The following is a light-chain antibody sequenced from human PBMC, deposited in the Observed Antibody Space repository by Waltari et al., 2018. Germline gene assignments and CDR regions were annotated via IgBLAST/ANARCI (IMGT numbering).Light chain of an antibody. Sequence: DIQMTQSPSSVSAFVGDRVTITCRASQSISNWLAWYQQKPGKAPKRLIYGASDLHRGVPSRFSGSGAGTDFTLTISSLQAEDFATYYCQQVNSFPATFGGGTTVEIK. CDR3: QQVNSFPAT. J-gene: IGKJ4*01. CDR2: GAS. CDR1: QSISNW. V-gene: IGKV1-12*01.